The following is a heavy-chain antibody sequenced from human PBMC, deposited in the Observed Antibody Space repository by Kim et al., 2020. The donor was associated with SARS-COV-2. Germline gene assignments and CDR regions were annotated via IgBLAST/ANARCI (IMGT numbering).Heavy chain of an antibody. CDR3: ARSWAVDY. Sequence: GSETYDVDSVRSRFTISRENAKNSLYLQMDSLRAEDTAVYYCARSWAVDYWGQGTLVTVSS. V-gene: IGHV3-7*01. CDR2: GSET. J-gene: IGHJ4*02. D-gene: IGHD3-16*01.